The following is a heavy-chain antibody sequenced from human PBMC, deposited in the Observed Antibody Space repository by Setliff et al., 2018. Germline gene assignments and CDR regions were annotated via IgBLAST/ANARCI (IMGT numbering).Heavy chain of an antibody. CDR3: ARGFYYYYYYYMDV. J-gene: IGHJ6*03. Sequence: SETLSLTCTVSGGSISSGGYYWSWIRQHPGKGLEWIGYIYYSGSAYYNPSLKSRVTISVDTSKNQFSLKLSSVTAADTAVYYCARGFYYYYYYYMDVWGKGTTVTVSS. V-gene: IGHV4-31*03. CDR1: GGSISSGGYY. CDR2: IYYSGSA.